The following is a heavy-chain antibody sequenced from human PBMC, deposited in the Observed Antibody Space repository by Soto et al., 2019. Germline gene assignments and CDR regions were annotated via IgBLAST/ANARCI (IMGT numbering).Heavy chain of an antibody. J-gene: IGHJ5*02. CDR3: VRDGSKTLRDCFDP. Sequence: SETLSLTCSVSGGSMSKFYWSWIRKTAGKGLEWMGRVYATGTSDYNPSLRSRIAMSVDISKKTFSLRLRSVTAADTGVYYCVRDGSKTLRDCFDPWGQGILVTV. CDR1: GGSMSKFY. V-gene: IGHV4-4*07. D-gene: IGHD4-17*01. CDR2: VYATGTS.